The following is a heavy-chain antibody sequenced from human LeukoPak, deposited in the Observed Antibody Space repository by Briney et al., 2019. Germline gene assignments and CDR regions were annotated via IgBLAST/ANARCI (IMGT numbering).Heavy chain of an antibody. D-gene: IGHD3-10*01. CDR2: ISYDGSNK. Sequence: PGGSLRLSCAASGFTFSSYGMHWVRQAPGKGLEWVAVISYDGSNKYYADSVKGRFTISRDNSKNTLYLQMNSLRAEDTAVYYCAKSSGSIQYGMDVWGQGTTVTVSS. J-gene: IGHJ6*02. V-gene: IGHV3-30*18. CDR1: GFTFSSYG. CDR3: AKSSGSIQYGMDV.